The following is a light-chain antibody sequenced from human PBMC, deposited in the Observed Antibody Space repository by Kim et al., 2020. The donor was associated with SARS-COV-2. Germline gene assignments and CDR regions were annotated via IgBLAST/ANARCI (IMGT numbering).Light chain of an antibody. Sequence: QRVTISCTGSSSNIGAGYDVHWYQQLPGTAPKLLIYGNSNRPSGVPDRFSGSKSGTSASLAITGLQAEDEADYYCQSYHSSLSGVVFGGGTQLTVL. CDR1: SSNIGAGYD. CDR3: QSYHSSLSGVV. J-gene: IGLJ2*01. V-gene: IGLV1-40*01. CDR2: GNS.